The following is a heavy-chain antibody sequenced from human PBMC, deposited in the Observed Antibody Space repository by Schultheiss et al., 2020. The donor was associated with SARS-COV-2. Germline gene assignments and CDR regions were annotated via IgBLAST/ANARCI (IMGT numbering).Heavy chain of an antibody. CDR2: IKQDGSEK. V-gene: IGHV3-7*01. J-gene: IGHJ4*02. CDR3: AKDGDGDYVDY. CDR1: GFTFSSYW. D-gene: IGHD2-21*02. Sequence: GGSLRLSCAASGFTFSSYWMSWVRQAPGKGLEWVANIKQDGSEKYYVDSVKGRFTISRDNAKNSLYLQMNSLRAEDTAVYYCAKDGDGDYVDYWGQGTLVTVSS.